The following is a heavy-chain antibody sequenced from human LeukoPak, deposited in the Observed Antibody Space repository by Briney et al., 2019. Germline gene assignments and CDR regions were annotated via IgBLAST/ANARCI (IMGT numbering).Heavy chain of an antibody. CDR2: IYPGDCDT. D-gene: IGHD3-10*01. CDR3: ASSIIRGGYYYYMDV. J-gene: IGHJ6*03. V-gene: IGHV5-51*01. CDR1: GYSFITYW. Sequence: GESLKISSKGSGYSFITYWIGWVRQMPGKGLEWIGRIYPGDCDTSYSPSLQGRVTISADKSISTSYLQWSSLKASDTPMYYCASSIIRGGYYYYMDVWGKGTTVTVAS.